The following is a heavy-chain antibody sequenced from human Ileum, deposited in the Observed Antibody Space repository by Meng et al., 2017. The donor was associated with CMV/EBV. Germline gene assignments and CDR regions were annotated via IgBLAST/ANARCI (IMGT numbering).Heavy chain of an antibody. J-gene: IGHJ4*02. D-gene: IGHD3-10*01. CDR2: IKQDGSEK. V-gene: IGHV3-7*03. Sequence: GESLKISCAASGFTFSSYWMSWVRQAPGKGLEWVANIKQDGSEKYYVDSVKGRFTISRDNAKNSLYLQMNSLKTEDTAVFFCGRDSMRGGGFDYWGQGNLVTVSS. CDR3: GRDSMRGGGFDY. CDR1: GFTFSSYW.